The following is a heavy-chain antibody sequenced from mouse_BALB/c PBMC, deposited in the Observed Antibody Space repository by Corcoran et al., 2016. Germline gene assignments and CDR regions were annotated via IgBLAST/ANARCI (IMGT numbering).Heavy chain of an antibody. V-gene: IGHV9-3-1*01. D-gene: IGHD3-3*01. CDR2: INTYTGEP. J-gene: IGHJ2*01. CDR3: ARGTHYFDY. CDR1: GYTFTNYG. Sequence: QIQLVQPGPELKKPGETVKISCKASGYTFTNYGMNWVKQAPGKGLKWMGWINTYTGEPTYADDFKGRFAFSLETSASTAYLQINNLKNEDTATYCCARGTHYFDYWGQGTTLTVSS.